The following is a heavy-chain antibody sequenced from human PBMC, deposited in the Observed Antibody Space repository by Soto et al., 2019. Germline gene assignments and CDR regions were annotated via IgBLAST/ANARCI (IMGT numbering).Heavy chain of an antibody. D-gene: IGHD1-26*01. CDR3: AGATAPRYYGMDV. Sequence: GDSLKISCKGSGYSFTSYWIGCVRQMPGKGLEWMGIIYPGDSDTRYSPSFQGQVTISADKSISTAYLQWSSLKASDTAMYYCAGATAPRYYGMDVWGQGTTVTVSS. CDR1: GYSFTSYW. V-gene: IGHV5-51*01. J-gene: IGHJ6*02. CDR2: IYPGDSDT.